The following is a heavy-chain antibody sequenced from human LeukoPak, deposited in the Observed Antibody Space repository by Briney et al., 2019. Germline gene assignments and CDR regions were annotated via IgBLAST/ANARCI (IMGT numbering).Heavy chain of an antibody. J-gene: IGHJ3*02. Sequence: PSGTLSLTCAVSGGSISSGSWWNWVRQPPGKGLEWIGEIYHSGSTNCNPSLKSRVTISLDKSKNQCSLKLTSVTAADMAVYYCAGIPGFGELANAFDIWGQGTMVTVSS. CDR2: IYHSGST. CDR1: GGSISSGSW. CDR3: AGIPGFGELANAFDI. V-gene: IGHV4-4*02. D-gene: IGHD3-10*01.